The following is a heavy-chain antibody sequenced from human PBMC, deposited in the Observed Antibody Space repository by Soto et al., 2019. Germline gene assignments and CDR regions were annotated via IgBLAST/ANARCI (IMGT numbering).Heavy chain of an antibody. Sequence: QVQLQESGPGLVKPSETLSLTCTVSGGSISSYYWSCIRRPPGKGRWGIGYIYFSGATNYTPSLKSRVTISVDTSKNQFSLKLSSVTAADTAVYYCARESRSWYGSIWDYWGKGTLVTVSS. CDR1: GGSISSYY. J-gene: IGHJ4*02. CDR2: IYFSGAT. CDR3: ARESRSWYGSIWDY. V-gene: IGHV4-59*12. D-gene: IGHD6-13*01.